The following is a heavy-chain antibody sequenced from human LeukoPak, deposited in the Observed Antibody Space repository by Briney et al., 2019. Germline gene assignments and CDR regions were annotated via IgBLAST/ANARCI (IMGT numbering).Heavy chain of an antibody. V-gene: IGHV4-34*01. J-gene: IGHJ4*02. CDR1: GGTFSGYY. D-gene: IGHD3-10*01. CDR2: INHSGST. CDR3: ARGRGAYYYGSGSLDY. Sequence: SETLSLTCAVYGGTFSGYYWSWIRQPPGKGLEWIGEINHSGSTNYNPSLKSRVTISVDTSKNQFSLKLSSVTAADTAVYYCARGRGAYYYGSGSLDYWGQGTLVTVSS.